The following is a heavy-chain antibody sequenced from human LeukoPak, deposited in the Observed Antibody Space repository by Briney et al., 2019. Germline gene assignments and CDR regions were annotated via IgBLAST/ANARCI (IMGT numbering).Heavy chain of an antibody. CDR1: GFSFSSSC. D-gene: IGHD3-22*01. CDR2: LAVGSGNT. V-gene: IGHV1-58*02. Sequence: ASVKVSCKASGFSFSSSCMQWVRQARGQRLEWIGWLAVGSGNTNYAQKFQGRVTITRDMSTSTAYMELSSLRSEDTALYYCAAEFGSGYNYYFDYWGQGSLVTVSS. CDR3: AAEFGSGYNYYFDY. J-gene: IGHJ4*02.